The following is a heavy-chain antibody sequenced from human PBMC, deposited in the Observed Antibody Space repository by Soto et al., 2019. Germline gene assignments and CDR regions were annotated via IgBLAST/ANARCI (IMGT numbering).Heavy chain of an antibody. Sequence: SETLSLTCTVSGGSINSGYYYWTWIRQPPGKGLEWIGHIYHTGTTYYNPSLKSRVTISVDRSKNQFSLKLSSVTAADTAVYYCARETFGDYVRYMDLWGQGTPVTVSS. CDR1: GGSINSGYYY. CDR2: IYHTGTT. D-gene: IGHD4-17*01. V-gene: IGHV4-30-2*01. CDR3: ARETFGDYVRYMDL. J-gene: IGHJ5*02.